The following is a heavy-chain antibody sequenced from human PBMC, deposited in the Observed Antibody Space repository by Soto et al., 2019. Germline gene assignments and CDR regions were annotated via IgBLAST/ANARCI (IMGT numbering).Heavy chain of an antibody. Sequence: QVQLVESGGGVVQPGKSLRLSCAASGFSFSSYGMHWVRQAPGKGLEWMAIISSDGSNKYYADSVKGRFTISRDNSRNTLHLQMHSLTPEDTAVYFCAKGDPNWNYVLDAWGQGTLVTVSS. D-gene: IGHD1-7*01. V-gene: IGHV3-30*18. CDR3: AKGDPNWNYVLDA. J-gene: IGHJ5*02. CDR1: GFSFSSYG. CDR2: ISSDGSNK.